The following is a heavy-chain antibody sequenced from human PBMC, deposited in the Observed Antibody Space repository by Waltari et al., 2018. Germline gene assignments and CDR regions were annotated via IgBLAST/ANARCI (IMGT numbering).Heavy chain of an antibody. V-gene: IGHV4-38-2*01. CDR2: IYHSGST. Sequence: QVQLQESGPGLVKPSETLSLTCAVSSYSISSGYYWGWIRQPPGKGLEWIGSIYHSGSTYYNPSLKSRVTISVDTSKNQFSLKLSSVTAADTAVYYCARGLDSSSSVEDWGQGTLVTVSS. CDR1: SYSISSGYY. CDR3: ARGLDSSSSVED. J-gene: IGHJ4*02. D-gene: IGHD6-6*01.